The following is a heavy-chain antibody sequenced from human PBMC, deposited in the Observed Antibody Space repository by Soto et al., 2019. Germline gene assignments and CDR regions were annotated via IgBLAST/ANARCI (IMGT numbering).Heavy chain of an antibody. CDR3: AKDLKVRGVGIYYFDY. CDR1: GFTFDDYA. J-gene: IGHJ4*02. D-gene: IGHD3-10*01. V-gene: IGHV3-9*01. CDR2: ISWNSGSI. Sequence: EVQLVESGGGLVQPGRSLRLSCAASGFTFDDYAMHWVRQAPGKGLEWVSGISWNSGSIGYADSVKGRFTISRDNAKNSPYLQMNSLRAEDTALYYCAKDLKVRGVGIYYFDYWGQGTLVTVSS.